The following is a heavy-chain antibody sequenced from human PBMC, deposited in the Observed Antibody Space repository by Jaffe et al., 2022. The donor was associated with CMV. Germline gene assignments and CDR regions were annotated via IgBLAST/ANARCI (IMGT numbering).Heavy chain of an antibody. V-gene: IGHV3-23*01. Sequence: EVQLLESGGGLVQPGGSLRLSCVASGFTFSKYAMSWVRQAPGKGLEWVSVISASGGSTFCADSVKGRCTISRDNSKNTLYLQVNSLTVEDTALYYCAKGPAGFADLFPSYQHYGLDVWGQGTTVTVSS. D-gene: IGHD3-10*01. J-gene: IGHJ6*02. CDR1: GFTFSKYA. CDR2: ISASGGST. CDR3: AKGPAGFADLFPSYQHYGLDV.